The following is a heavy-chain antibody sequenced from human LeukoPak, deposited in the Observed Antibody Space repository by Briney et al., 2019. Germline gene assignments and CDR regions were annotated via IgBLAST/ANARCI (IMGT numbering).Heavy chain of an antibody. CDR2: ISYDGSNK. CDR3: AKSQTKGYFDY. Sequence: GRSLRLSCAASGFTFSSYGMHWVRQAPGKGLEWVAVISYDGSNKYYADSVKGRFTISRDNSKNTLYLQMNSLRAEDTAVYYCAKSQTKGYFDYWGQGTLVTVSS. V-gene: IGHV3-30*18. J-gene: IGHJ4*02. CDR1: GFTFSSYG. D-gene: IGHD2-8*01.